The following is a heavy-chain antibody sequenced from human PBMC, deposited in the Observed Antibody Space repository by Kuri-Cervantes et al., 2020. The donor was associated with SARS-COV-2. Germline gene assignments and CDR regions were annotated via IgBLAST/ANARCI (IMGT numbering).Heavy chain of an antibody. Sequence: GESLKISCAASGFTFSSYAMHWVRQAPGKGLEWVAVISYDGSNKYYADSVKGRFTISRDNSKNTLYLQMNSLRAEDTAVYYCARTLGEDIVVVPAATFGYWGQGTLVTVSS. CDR1: GFTFSSYA. J-gene: IGHJ4*02. D-gene: IGHD2-2*01. V-gene: IGHV3-30-3*01. CDR3: ARTLGEDIVVVPAATFGY. CDR2: ISYDGSNK.